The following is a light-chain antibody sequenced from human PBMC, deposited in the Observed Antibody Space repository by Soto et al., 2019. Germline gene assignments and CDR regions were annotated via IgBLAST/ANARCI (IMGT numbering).Light chain of an antibody. V-gene: IGLV2-14*01. CDR1: SSDGGGYNY. CDR2: DVS. J-gene: IGLJ1*01. Sequence: QSVLTQPASVSGSPGQSITISCTGNSSDGGGYNYVSWYQQHPGKAPKFMIYDVSNRPSGVSNRFSGSKSGNTASLTISGLQAEDEADYYCSSYTTSNTRQIVFGTGTKLTVL. CDR3: SSYTTSNTRQIV.